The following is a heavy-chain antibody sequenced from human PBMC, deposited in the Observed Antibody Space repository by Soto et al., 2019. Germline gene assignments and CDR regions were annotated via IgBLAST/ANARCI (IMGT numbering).Heavy chain of an antibody. Sequence: QITLKESGPTLVKPTQTLTLTCTFSGFSLSSSGVGVGWIRQPPGKALEWLALIYWDNYKQYSPSLKNRFTTTKATSKNQVVLTMTKMEPVDTGTYYCARVMGSGTVGVFDYWGQGTLVTVSS. CDR3: ARVMGSGTVGVFDY. V-gene: IGHV2-5*02. J-gene: IGHJ4*02. D-gene: IGHD6-13*01. CDR2: IYWDNYK. CDR1: GFSLSSSGVG.